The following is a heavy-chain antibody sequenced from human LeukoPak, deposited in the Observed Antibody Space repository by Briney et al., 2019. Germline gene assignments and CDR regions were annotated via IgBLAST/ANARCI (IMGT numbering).Heavy chain of an antibody. CDR3: AKQSAGSSTWYSLHFDY. Sequence: GSLRLSCAASGFTFSSYGMHWVRQAPGKGLEWVAVISYDGSNKYYADSVKGRFTISRDNSKNTLYLQMNSLRAEDTAVYFCAKQSAGSSTWYSLHFDYWGQGTLATVSS. D-gene: IGHD6-13*01. J-gene: IGHJ4*02. V-gene: IGHV3-30*18. CDR2: ISYDGSNK. CDR1: GFTFSSYG.